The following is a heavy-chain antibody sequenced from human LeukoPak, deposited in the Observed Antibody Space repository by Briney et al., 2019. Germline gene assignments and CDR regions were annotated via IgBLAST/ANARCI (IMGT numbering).Heavy chain of an antibody. CDR3: ARVEYYYDSSGYCIDY. V-gene: IGHV3-48*03. CDR1: GFTFSSYE. J-gene: IGHJ4*02. Sequence: PGGSLRLSCAASGFTFSSYEMNWVRQAPGKGLEWVSYISSSGSTIYYADSVKGRFTISRDNAKNSLYLQMNSLRAEDTAVYYCARVEYYYDSSGYCIDYWGQGTLVTVSS. CDR2: ISSSGSTI. D-gene: IGHD3-22*01.